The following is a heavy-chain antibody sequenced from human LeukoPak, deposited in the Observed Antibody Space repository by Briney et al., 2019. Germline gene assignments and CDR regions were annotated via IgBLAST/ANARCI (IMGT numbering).Heavy chain of an antibody. CDR1: GFTFGSYA. CDR3: AKLVIRGVILDSAMDV. Sequence: GGSLRLSCAASGFTFGSYAMTWVRQAPGKGLEWVSGITDSGGSTYYADSVKGRFTISRDNSKTTLYLQMSSLRAEDTAVYLCAKLVIRGVILDSAMDVWGQGTTVTVSS. CDR2: ITDSGGST. V-gene: IGHV3-23*01. D-gene: IGHD3-10*01. J-gene: IGHJ6*02.